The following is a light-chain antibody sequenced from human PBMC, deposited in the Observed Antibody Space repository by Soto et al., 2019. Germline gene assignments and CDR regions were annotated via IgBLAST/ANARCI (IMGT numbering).Light chain of an antibody. J-gene: IGKJ1*01. CDR3: QQDYSMFSWT. CDR2: WAS. V-gene: IGKV4-1*01. CDR1: QSVLYSSNNKNY. Sequence: DIVMTQSPDSLAVSLGERATINCKSSQSVLYSSNNKNYLAWYQQKPGQPPKLLIYWASTRESGVPDRFSGSGSGTDFTLTISSLQAEDVAVYYCQQDYSMFSWTFGQGTKVEIK.